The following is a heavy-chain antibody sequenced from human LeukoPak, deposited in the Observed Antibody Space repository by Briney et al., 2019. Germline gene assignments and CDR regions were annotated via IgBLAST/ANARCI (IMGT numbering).Heavy chain of an antibody. V-gene: IGHV3-53*01. CDR1: GFTFTTYS. J-gene: IGHJ4*02. CDR3: AKSPPRDILTGFYFYFDS. Sequence: PGGSLRLSCAASGFTFTTYSMNWVRQAPGKGLEWVSSIHTNGNTDYADSVKGRFTISRDNSKNTLYLQVDSLRADDSALYYCAKSPPRDILTGFYFYFDSWGQGTLVSVSS. D-gene: IGHD3-9*01. CDR2: IHTNGNT.